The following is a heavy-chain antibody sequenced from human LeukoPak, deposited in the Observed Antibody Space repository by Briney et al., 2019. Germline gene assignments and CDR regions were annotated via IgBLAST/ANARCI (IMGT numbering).Heavy chain of an antibody. D-gene: IGHD2-2*01. CDR3: AKVACSSTSCYSVFPFDVFDI. V-gene: IGHV3-23*01. J-gene: IGHJ3*02. CDR1: GFTFSSYA. CDR2: ISGSGGST. Sequence: GGSLRLSCAAPGFTFSSYAVNWVRQAPGKGLEWVSGISGSGGSTYYSDSMKGRFTISRDNSKNTLYLQMNSLRAEDTAVYYCAKVACSSTSCYSVFPFDVFDIWGQGTMVTVSS.